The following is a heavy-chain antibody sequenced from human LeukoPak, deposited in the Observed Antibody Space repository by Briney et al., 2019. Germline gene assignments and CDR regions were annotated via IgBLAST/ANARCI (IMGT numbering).Heavy chain of an antibody. D-gene: IGHD3-10*02. J-gene: IGHJ6*04. CDR2: IKQDGSEK. V-gene: IGHV3-7*01. CDR3: AEPGITMIGGV. Sequence: GGSLRLSCAVSGFTVSSNYMSWVRQAPGKGLEWVANIKQDGSEKYYVDSVKGRFIISRDNAKNSLYLQMNSLRAEDTAVYYCAEPGITMIGGVWGKGTTVTISS. CDR1: GFTVSSNY.